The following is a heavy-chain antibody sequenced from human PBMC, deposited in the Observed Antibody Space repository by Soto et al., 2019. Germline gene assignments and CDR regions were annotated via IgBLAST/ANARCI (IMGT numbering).Heavy chain of an antibody. CDR2: ISAYNGNT. V-gene: IGHV1-18*04. CDR1: GYTFTSYG. CDR3: ARGLAAAGPGDGNWFDP. Sequence: ASVKVSCKASGYTFTSYGIRGVRQARGQGLEWMGWISAYNGNTNYAQKLQGRVTMNTDTSTSTAYMELRSLRSDETAVYYCARGLAAAGPGDGNWFDPWGQGTLVTVSS. J-gene: IGHJ5*02. D-gene: IGHD6-13*01.